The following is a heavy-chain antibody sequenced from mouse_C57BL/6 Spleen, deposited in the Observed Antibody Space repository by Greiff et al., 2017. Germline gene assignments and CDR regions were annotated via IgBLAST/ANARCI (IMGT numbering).Heavy chain of an antibody. D-gene: IGHD3-2*02. J-gene: IGHJ2*01. CDR2: IDPSDSET. Sequence: VQLQQPGAELVRPGSSVKLSCKASGYTFTSYWMHWVKQRPIQGLEWIGNIDPSDSETHYNQKFKDKATLTVDKSSSTAYMQLSSLTSEDSAVYYCARDSSGNYFDYWGQGTTLTVSS. V-gene: IGHV1-52*01. CDR3: ARDSSGNYFDY. CDR1: GYTFTSYW.